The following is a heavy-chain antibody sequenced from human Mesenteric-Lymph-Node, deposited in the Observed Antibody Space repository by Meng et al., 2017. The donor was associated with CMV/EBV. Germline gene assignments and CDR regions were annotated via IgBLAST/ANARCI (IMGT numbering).Heavy chain of an antibody. Sequence: GGSLRLSCAASGFTFDDFAMHWVRQTPGKGLEWVSVIYSGGSTYYADSVKGRFTISRDNSKNTLYLQMNSLRAEDTAVYYCASRRSVLLWFGSPGGMDVWGQGTTVTVSS. CDR1: GFTFDDFA. D-gene: IGHD3-10*01. J-gene: IGHJ6*02. CDR2: IYSGGST. CDR3: ASRRSVLLWFGSPGGMDV. V-gene: IGHV3-53*01.